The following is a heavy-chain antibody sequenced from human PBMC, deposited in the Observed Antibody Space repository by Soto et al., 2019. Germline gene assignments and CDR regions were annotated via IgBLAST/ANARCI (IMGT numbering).Heavy chain of an antibody. Sequence: PGGSLRLSCAASGFTFSSYGMHWVRQAPGKGLEWVAVIWYDGSNKYYADSVKGRFTISRDNAKNSLYLQMNSLRAEDTAVYYCAREIRVSSWPFDYWGQGTLVTVSS. V-gene: IGHV3-33*01. CDR3: AREIRVSSWPFDY. D-gene: IGHD6-13*01. CDR2: IWYDGSNK. CDR1: GFTFSSYG. J-gene: IGHJ4*02.